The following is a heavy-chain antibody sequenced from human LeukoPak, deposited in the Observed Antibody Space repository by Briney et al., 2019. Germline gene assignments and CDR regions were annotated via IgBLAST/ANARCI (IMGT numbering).Heavy chain of an antibody. CDR1: GFTFTSYW. V-gene: IGHV3-7*03. J-gene: IGHJ4*02. D-gene: IGHD3-16*01. CDR2: IKQDGSET. Sequence: GGSLRLSCSVSGFTFTSYWMTWVRQAPGKGLEWVANIKQDGSETNYVDSVRGRSSISRDNAKNSLYLQMDSLRADDTAVYYCARAYDYVRYWGQGTLVTVSS. CDR3: ARAYDYVRY.